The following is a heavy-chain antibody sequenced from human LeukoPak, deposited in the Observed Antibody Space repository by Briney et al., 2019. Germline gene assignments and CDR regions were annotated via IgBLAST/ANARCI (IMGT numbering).Heavy chain of an antibody. CDR1: GGSFSGYY. J-gene: IGHJ6*03. V-gene: IGHV4-34*01. CDR2: INHSGST. D-gene: IGHD1-26*01. Sequence: PSETLSLTCAVYGGSFSGYYWSWIRQPPGKGLEWIGEINHSGSTNYNPSLKSRVTISVGTSKNQFSLKLSSVTAADTAVYYCARLPRGSYLNYYYYMDVWGKGTTVTVSS. CDR3: ARLPRGSYLNYYYYMDV.